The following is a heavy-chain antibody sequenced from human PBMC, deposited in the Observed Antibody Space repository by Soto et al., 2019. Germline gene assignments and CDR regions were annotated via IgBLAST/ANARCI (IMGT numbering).Heavy chain of an antibody. CDR3: ARFGYSTNIGIDY. Sequence: QVQLQESGPGLVKPSQTLSLTCTVSGGSISSGGYYWSWIRQHPGKGLEWIGYIYYSGSTYYNPSLKSRVTIAVDTSKNQFSLKLSSVTAADTAVYYCARFGYSTNIGIDYWGQGTLVTVSS. CDR2: IYYSGST. V-gene: IGHV4-31*03. D-gene: IGHD3-22*01. J-gene: IGHJ4*02. CDR1: GGSISSGGYY.